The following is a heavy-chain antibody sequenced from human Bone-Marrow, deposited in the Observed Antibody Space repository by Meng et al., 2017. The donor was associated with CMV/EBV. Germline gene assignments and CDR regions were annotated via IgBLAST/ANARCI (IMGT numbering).Heavy chain of an antibody. CDR2: ISGTTDDT. CDR3: AKEKTLEGSGYDSRVMDV. J-gene: IGHJ6*02. D-gene: IGHD5-12*01. Sequence: GGSLRLSCAASGFSFSNYAMGWVRQAPGKGLEWVSAISGTTDDTQYTDSVKGRFTISRDRSKNTLYLQMNSLRAEDTAVYYCAKEKTLEGSGYDSRVMDVCGPGTTVTVSS. CDR1: GFSFSNYA. V-gene: IGHV3-23*01.